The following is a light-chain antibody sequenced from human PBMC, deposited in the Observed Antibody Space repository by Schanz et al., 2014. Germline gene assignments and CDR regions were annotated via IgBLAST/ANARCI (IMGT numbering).Light chain of an antibody. Sequence: QSALTQPASVSGSPGQWITISCTGTSNDVGGYNYVSWYQQHPGKAPKLMIYDVSNRPSGISNRFSGSKSGNTASLTISGLQAEDEADYYCSSYAGSNNWVFGGGTKLTVL. CDR3: SSYAGSNNWV. V-gene: IGLV2-14*01. CDR2: DVS. J-gene: IGLJ3*02. CDR1: SNDVGGYNY.